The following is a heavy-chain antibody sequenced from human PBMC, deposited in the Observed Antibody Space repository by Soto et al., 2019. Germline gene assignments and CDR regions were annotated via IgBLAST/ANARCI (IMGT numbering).Heavy chain of an antibody. D-gene: IGHD3-3*01. CDR3: AKNYNFWSGYFDY. Sequence: EVQLLESGGGLVQPGGSLRLSCAASGFTFSSYAMSWVRQAPGKGLEWVSTIGGSGGNTYYVHSVKGRFTISRDNSKNTLYLQMNSLRAEDTAVYYCAKNYNFWSGYFDYWGQGTLVTVSS. J-gene: IGHJ4*02. V-gene: IGHV3-23*01. CDR1: GFTFSSYA. CDR2: IGGSGGNT.